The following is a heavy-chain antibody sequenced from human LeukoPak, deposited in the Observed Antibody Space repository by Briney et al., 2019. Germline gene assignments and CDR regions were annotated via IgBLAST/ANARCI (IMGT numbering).Heavy chain of an antibody. D-gene: IGHD3-9*01. J-gene: IGHJ5*02. CDR2: ISSSSSYI. Sequence: GRSLRLSCAASGFTFSSYSMNWVRQAPGKGLEWVSSISSSSSYIYYADSVKGRFTISRDNAKNSLYLQMNSLRAEDTAVYYCASRSYDILTGPVWFDPWGQGTLVTVSS. CDR3: ASRSYDILTGPVWFDP. V-gene: IGHV3-21*01. CDR1: GFTFSSYS.